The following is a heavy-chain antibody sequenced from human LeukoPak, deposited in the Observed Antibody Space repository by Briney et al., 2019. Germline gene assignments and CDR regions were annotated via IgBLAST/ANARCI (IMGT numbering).Heavy chain of an antibody. Sequence: ETLXLTXTXSGGSIXSYYWSWIRQPPGKGLEWIGYIYYSGSINYNPSLKSRVTISVDTSKNHFSLKLTSVTAADTAVYYCARHSNSNYVGFDYWGQGTLVTVSS. CDR3: ARHSNSNYVGFDY. V-gene: IGHV4-59*08. D-gene: IGHD4-11*01. CDR1: GGSIXSYY. J-gene: IGHJ4*02. CDR2: IYYSGSI.